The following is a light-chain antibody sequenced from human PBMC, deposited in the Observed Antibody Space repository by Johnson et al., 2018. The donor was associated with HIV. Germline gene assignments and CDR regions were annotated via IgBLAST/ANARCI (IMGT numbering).Light chain of an antibody. J-gene: IGLJ1*01. CDR2: ENT. Sequence: QSVLTQPPSVSAAPGQKVTISCSGSSSNIGNNYVSWYQQLPGTAPKLLIYENTKRPSGIPDRFSGSKSGTSATLGITGLQTGDEADYYCLAWDSSLGKVFGTGTKVTVL. V-gene: IGLV1-51*02. CDR3: LAWDSSLGKV. CDR1: SSNIGNNY.